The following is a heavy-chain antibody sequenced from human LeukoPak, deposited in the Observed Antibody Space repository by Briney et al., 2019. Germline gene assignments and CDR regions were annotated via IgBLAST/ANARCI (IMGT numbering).Heavy chain of an antibody. D-gene: IGHD1-26*01. J-gene: IGHJ4*02. CDR3: ARDTYGGSYFPIPY. Sequence: ASVKVSCKTSGYYFSTYSINWVRQVPGQGLEWVGWINCDNGNTNYAQKFQGRVTMTTDTPTTTAYMELGSLASDDTAVYYCARDTYGGSYFPIPYWGQGALVTVSS. CDR2: INCDNGNT. V-gene: IGHV1-18*01. CDR1: GYYFSTYS.